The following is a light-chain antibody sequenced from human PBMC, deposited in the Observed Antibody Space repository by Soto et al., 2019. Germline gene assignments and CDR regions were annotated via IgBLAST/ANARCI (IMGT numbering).Light chain of an antibody. Sequence: DIVMTQSPDSLAVSLGERATINCKSSQSVLYSSNNKNYLAWYQQKPGQPPKLLIYWASTRESGVPDRFSGSESGTDFTLTISSLQAEDVAVYYCQKYYSTLTFGPGTKVDIK. CDR1: QSVLYSSNNKNY. V-gene: IGKV4-1*01. J-gene: IGKJ3*01. CDR2: WAS. CDR3: QKYYSTLT.